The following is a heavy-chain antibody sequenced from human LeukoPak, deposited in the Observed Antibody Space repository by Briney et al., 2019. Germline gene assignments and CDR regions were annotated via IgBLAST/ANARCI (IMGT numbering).Heavy chain of an antibody. J-gene: IGHJ4*02. V-gene: IGHV4-39*01. D-gene: IGHD5-18*01. CDR1: GGSISSSSYY. CDR2: IYYSGST. CDR3: ARLAHRGYSSSKYSYFDY. Sequence: SETLSLTCTVSGGSISSSSYYWGWIRQPPGKGLEWIGSIYYSGSTYYNPSLKSRVTISVDTSKNQFSLKLSSVTAADTAVYYCARLAHRGYSSSKYSYFDYWGQGTLVTVSS.